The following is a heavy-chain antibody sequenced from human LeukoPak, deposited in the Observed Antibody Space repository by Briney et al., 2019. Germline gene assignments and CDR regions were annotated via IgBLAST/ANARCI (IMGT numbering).Heavy chain of an antibody. J-gene: IGHJ4*02. V-gene: IGHV3-23*01. D-gene: IGHD5-18*01. CDR3: AKSVHSAMVTGYFDY. CDR2: ISGSAGST. Sequence: GGSLRLSCAASGFTFSSYAMSWVRQAPGKGLEWVSAISGSAGSTDYADSVKGRFTISRDNSKNTLYLQMNSLRAEDTAVYYCAKSVHSAMVTGYFDYWGQGTLVTVSS. CDR1: GFTFSSYA.